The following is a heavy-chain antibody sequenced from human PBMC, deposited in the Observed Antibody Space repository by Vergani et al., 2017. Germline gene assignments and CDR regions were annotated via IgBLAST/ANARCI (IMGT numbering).Heavy chain of an antibody. D-gene: IGHD5-12*01. Sequence: EVQLLESGGDLVQPGGSLRLSCAASGFTFNHYAMNWVRQAPGKGLEWVSGISGSGGSTYYAGSVKGRLTISRDSSKNTLYLQMNSLCAGDTAVYYCAKANPRNSGYDYLYYYHAMDVWGQGTTVTVSS. V-gene: IGHV3-23*01. CDR3: AKANPRNSGYDYLYYYHAMDV. CDR2: ISGSGGST. CDR1: GFTFNHYA. J-gene: IGHJ6*02.